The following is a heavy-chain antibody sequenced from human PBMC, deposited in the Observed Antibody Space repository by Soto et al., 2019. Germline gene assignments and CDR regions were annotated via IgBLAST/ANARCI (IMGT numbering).Heavy chain of an antibody. J-gene: IGHJ4*02. CDR1: GFTFSSYW. D-gene: IGHD3-10*01. CDR3: ARAQDYYGSGSPLDY. V-gene: IGHV3-74*01. CDR2: INSDGSST. Sequence: GGSLRLSCAASGFTFSSYWMHWVRQAPGKGLVWVSRINSDGSSTSYADSVKGRFTISRDNAKNTLYLQMNSLRAEDTAVYYCARAQDYYGSGSPLDYWGQGTLVTVSS.